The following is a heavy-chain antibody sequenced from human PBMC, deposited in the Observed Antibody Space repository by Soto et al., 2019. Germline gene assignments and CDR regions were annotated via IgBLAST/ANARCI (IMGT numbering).Heavy chain of an antibody. CDR2: ITSNGDST. CDR1: GFTFSTYP. V-gene: IGHV3-64*01. J-gene: IGHJ4*02. Sequence: EVQLVESGGGLVQPGGSLRLSCAASGFTFSTYPMHWVRQAPGKGLEYVSAITSNGDSTYYANSVKGRFTISRDNSKNTLYLQMGSLRAEDMAVYYCARDSYYYDRWGRGTLVTVSS. D-gene: IGHD3-22*01. CDR3: ARDSYYYDR.